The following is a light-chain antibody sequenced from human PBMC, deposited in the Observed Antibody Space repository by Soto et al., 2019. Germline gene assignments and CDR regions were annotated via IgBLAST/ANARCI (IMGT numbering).Light chain of an antibody. CDR1: SSNIGAGYD. J-gene: IGLJ2*01. V-gene: IGLV1-40*01. Sequence: QSVLTQPPSVSGAPGQRVTISCTGSSSNIGAGYDVHWYQQLPGTAPKLLIYGNSNRPSGVPDRFSGSKSGTSASLAITGLQAEDEADDSCQYYDSSLSGSVFGGGTKLTVL. CDR3: QYYDSSLSGSV. CDR2: GNS.